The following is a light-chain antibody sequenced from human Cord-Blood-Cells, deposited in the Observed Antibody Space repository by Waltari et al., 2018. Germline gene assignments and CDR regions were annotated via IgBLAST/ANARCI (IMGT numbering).Light chain of an antibody. V-gene: IGKV1-39*01. CDR2: AAS. J-gene: IGKJ4*01. Sequence: DIQMTQSPSSLSASVADRVPITCSASQSISSFLNWYQQKRGNAPKLLIYAASSLQSGVPSRCSGSGAETDFTLTISSLQPEDFATYYSQQSYSTPLTFGGGTKVEIK. CDR1: QSISSF. CDR3: QQSYSTPLT.